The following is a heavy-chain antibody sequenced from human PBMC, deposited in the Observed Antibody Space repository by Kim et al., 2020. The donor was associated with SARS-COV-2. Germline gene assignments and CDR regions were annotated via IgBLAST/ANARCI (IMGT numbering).Heavy chain of an antibody. J-gene: IGHJ6*02. CDR2: IWYDGSNK. V-gene: IGHV3-33*01. Sequence: GGSLRLSCAASGFTFSSYGMHWVRQAPGKGLEWVAVIWYDGSNKYYADSVKGRFTISRDNSKNTLYLQMNSLRAEDTAVYYCARGWITMKGNYYGMDVWGQGTTVTVSS. CDR3: ARGWITMKGNYYGMDV. D-gene: IGHD3-22*01. CDR1: GFTFSSYG.